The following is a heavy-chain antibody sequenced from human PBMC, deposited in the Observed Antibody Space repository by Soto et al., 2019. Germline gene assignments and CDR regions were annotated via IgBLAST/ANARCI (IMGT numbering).Heavy chain of an antibody. Sequence: GASVKVSCKASGYTFTSYGISWVRQVPGQGLEWMGWISAYNGNTNYAQKLQGRVTMTTDTSTSTAYMELRSLRSDDTAVYYCARAHPGHLPYYYDSSDKRRAFDYWGQGTLVTVSS. CDR1: GYTFTSYG. CDR3: ARAHPGHLPYYYDSSDKRRAFDY. D-gene: IGHD3-22*01. CDR2: ISAYNGNT. J-gene: IGHJ4*02. V-gene: IGHV1-18*04.